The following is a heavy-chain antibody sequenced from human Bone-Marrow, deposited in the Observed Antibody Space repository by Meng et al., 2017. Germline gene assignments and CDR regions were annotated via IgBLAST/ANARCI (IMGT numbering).Heavy chain of an antibody. Sequence: ASVKVSCKASGYTFTAYYMHWVRQAPGQGLEWMGWINPNSGGTNYAQKFQGRVTMTRETSISTAYMELSRLRSDDPAVYYCARDMDSSYSESHYSQDYWGQGTLVTVSS. CDR1: GYTFTAYY. D-gene: IGHD1-26*01. CDR3: ARDMDSSYSESHYSQDY. V-gene: IGHV1-2*02. J-gene: IGHJ4*02. CDR2: INPNSGGT.